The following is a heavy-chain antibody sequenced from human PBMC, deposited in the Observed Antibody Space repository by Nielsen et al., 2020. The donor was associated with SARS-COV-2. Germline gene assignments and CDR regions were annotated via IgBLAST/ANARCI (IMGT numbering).Heavy chain of an antibody. CDR2: ISYDGSNK. D-gene: IGHD6-13*01. CDR3: ATGYSSSWYYFDY. CDR1: GFTFSSYA. Sequence: GESLKISCAASGFTFSSYAMHWVRQAPGKGLEWVAVISYDGSNKYYADSVKGRFTISRGNSKNTLYLQMNSLRAEDTAVYYCATGYSSSWYYFDYWGQGTLVTVSS. V-gene: IGHV3-30*04. J-gene: IGHJ4*02.